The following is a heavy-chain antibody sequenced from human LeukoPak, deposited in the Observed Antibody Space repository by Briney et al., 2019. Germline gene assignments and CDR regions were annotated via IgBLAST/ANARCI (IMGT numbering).Heavy chain of an antibody. Sequence: GSLRLSCAASGFTVSSNYMSWVRQAPGKGPEWVSVIYSGGSTYYADSVKGRFTISRDNSKNTLYLQMNSLRAEDTAVYYCARTMVRGSAIDYWGQGTLVTVSS. J-gene: IGHJ4*02. CDR3: ARTMVRGSAIDY. CDR1: GFTVSSNY. CDR2: IYSGGST. D-gene: IGHD3-10*01. V-gene: IGHV3-53*01.